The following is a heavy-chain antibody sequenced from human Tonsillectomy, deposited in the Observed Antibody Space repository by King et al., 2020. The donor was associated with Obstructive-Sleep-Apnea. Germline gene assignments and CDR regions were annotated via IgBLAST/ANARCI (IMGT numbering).Heavy chain of an antibody. J-gene: IGHJ3*02. CDR1: GYSFTSYW. CDR3: ASPQFAYCGGDCYSGAFDI. CDR2: IYPRDSDT. Sequence: VQLVQSGAEVKKPGESLKISCKGSGYSFTSYWIGWVRQMPGKGLEWMGIIYPRDSDTGYSPSFQGRVTISADKSISTAYLQWSSLKASDTAMYYCASPQFAYCGGDCYSGAFDIWGQGTMVTVSS. V-gene: IGHV5-51*01. D-gene: IGHD2-21*02.